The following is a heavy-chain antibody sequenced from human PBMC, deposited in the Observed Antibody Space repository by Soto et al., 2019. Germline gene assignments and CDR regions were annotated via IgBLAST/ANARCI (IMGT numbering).Heavy chain of an antibody. CDR1: GFTFSRVG. CDR3: ARVAY. Sequence: GGSLRLSCEASGFTFSRVGMNWVRQVPGKGLEWVASISSGSSDTWYADSVKGRFIISRDNAQNSLFLQMNTLRPEDTAMYYCARVAYWGPGTQVTVSS. V-gene: IGHV3-21*01. CDR2: ISSGSSDT. J-gene: IGHJ4*02.